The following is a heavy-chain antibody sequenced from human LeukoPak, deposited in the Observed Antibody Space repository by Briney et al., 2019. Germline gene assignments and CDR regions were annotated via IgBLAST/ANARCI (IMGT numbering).Heavy chain of an antibody. CDR2: ISASGGST. D-gene: IGHD5-24*01. Sequence: GGSLRLSCAASGFTFSSSAMSWVRQVPGKGLEWVSGISASGGSTSYADSVRGRFTISRDNSKNTLYVQMNSLRVEDTAIYYCARDLKMKYCDFWGQGTLVTVSS. CDR3: ARDLKMKYCDF. V-gene: IGHV3-23*01. CDR1: GFTFSSSA. J-gene: IGHJ4*02.